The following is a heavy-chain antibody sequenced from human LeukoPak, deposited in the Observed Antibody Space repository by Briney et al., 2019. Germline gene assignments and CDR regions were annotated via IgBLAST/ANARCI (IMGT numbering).Heavy chain of an antibody. CDR1: GYTFTTYW. V-gene: IGHV5-51*01. CDR3: TRSPRDGYHDAFDI. D-gene: IGHD5-24*01. J-gene: IGHJ3*02. CDR2: IYPGDSET. Sequence: GESLKISCKGSGYTFTTYWIAWVRQMPGEGLEWMGIIYPGDSETRYSPSFQGQVTISADKSITSAYLQWGRLKASDTAMYYCTRSPRDGYHDAFDIWGQGTMVTVFS.